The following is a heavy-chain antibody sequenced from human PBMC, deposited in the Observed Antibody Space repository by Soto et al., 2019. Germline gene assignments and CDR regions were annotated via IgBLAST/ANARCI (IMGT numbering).Heavy chain of an antibody. J-gene: IGHJ6*02. D-gene: IGHD6-19*01. CDR3: ARSIAVARYGGEGYYYYYGMDV. V-gene: IGHV1-2*04. CDR2: INPNSGGT. Sequence: ASVKVSCKASGYTFTSYYMHLVRQAPGKGLEWMGWINPNSGGTNYAQKFQGWVTMTRDTSISTAYMELSRLRSDDTAVYYCARSIAVARYGGEGYYYYYGMDVWGQGTTVTVSS. CDR1: GYTFTSYY.